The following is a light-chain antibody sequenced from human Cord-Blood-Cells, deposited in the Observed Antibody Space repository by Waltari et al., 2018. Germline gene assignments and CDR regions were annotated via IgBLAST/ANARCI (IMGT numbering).Light chain of an antibody. CDR2: LAS. Sequence: DIVMTQSPDSLAVSLGERATINWKSSQSVLYSSNNKNYLAWYQQKPGQPPKPLIYLASTRESGVPDRFSGSGSGTDFTLTISSLQAEDVAVYYCQQYYSTPLTFGGGTKVEIK. CDR1: QSVLYSSNNKNY. J-gene: IGKJ4*01. V-gene: IGKV4-1*01. CDR3: QQYYSTPLT.